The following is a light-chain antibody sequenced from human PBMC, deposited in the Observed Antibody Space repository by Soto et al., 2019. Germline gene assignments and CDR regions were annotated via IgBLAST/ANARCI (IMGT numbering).Light chain of an antibody. CDR2: YNN. CDR1: NIGSNS. V-gene: IGLV1-47*02. Sequence: ELTQPHSVSVATAQMARITCGGNNIGSNSVYWYQHLPRMAPKLLIYYNNQRPSGVPDRFSGSRSGTSASLAIVGLRSEDEAVYYCAAWDVSLSACVFGNGTKVTVL. J-gene: IGLJ1*01. CDR3: AAWDVSLSACV.